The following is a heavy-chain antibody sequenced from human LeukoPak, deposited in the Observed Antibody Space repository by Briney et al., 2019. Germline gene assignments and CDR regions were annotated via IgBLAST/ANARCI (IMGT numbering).Heavy chain of an antibody. Sequence: ASVKVSCKASGYTFTGYYMHWVRQAPGQGPEWMGWINPNSGGTNYAQKFQGRVTMTRDTSISTAYMELSRLRSDDTAVYYCARDVTDIVVVPAAIGEYRYYIDYWGQGTLVTVSS. J-gene: IGHJ4*02. CDR1: GYTFTGYY. CDR2: INPNSGGT. D-gene: IGHD2-2*02. V-gene: IGHV1-2*02. CDR3: ARDVTDIVVVPAAIGEYRYYIDY.